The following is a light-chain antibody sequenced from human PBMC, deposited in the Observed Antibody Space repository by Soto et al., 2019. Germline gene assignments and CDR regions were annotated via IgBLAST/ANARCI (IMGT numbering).Light chain of an antibody. CDR2: WAS. J-gene: IGKJ2*01. CDR3: QHFFSPPFP. CDR1: QILLANCNNKNC. Sequence: DIVMTQSPDSLAVSLGERATINCKSSQILLANCNNKNCLAWYQHKPGQPPKMLILWASTRESGVPDRFSGSGSGTDFTLTISSLQAEDAAVYYCQHFFSPPFPFGQGTKVDIK. V-gene: IGKV4-1*01.